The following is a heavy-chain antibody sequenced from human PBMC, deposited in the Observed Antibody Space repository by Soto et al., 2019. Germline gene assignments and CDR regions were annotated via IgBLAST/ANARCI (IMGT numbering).Heavy chain of an antibody. V-gene: IGHV4-39*01. CDR1: GGSISSSSYY. CDR2: IYYSGST. Sequence: SETLSLTCTVSGGSISSSSYYWGWIRQPPGKGLEWIGSIYYSGSTYYNPSLKSRVTISVDTSKNQFSLKLSSVTAADTAVYYCARHCPFDFWSGPYHPNWFDPWGQGTLVTVSS. D-gene: IGHD3-3*01. J-gene: IGHJ5*02. CDR3: ARHCPFDFWSGPYHPNWFDP.